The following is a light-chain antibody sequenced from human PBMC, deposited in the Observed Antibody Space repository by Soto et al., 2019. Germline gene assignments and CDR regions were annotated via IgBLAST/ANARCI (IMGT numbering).Light chain of an antibody. V-gene: IGLV2-23*01. CDR3: CSYAGNNIYV. CDR2: EGS. CDR1: SXDVGRYNL. J-gene: IGLJ1*01. Sequence: QSVLTQPASVSGSPGQSITISCTGTSXDVGRYNLVSWYQHHPGKAPKLMIFEGSKRPSGVSSRFSGSKSGNTASLTISGLQAEDEADYFCCSYAGNNIYVFGTGTKVTVL.